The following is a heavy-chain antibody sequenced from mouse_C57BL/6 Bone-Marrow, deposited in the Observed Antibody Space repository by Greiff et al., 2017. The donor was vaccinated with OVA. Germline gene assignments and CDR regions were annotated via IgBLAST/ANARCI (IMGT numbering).Heavy chain of an antibody. CDR3: ARGQLRLRIGYAMDY. D-gene: IGHD3-2*02. V-gene: IGHV1-72*01. CDR2: IDPNSGGT. CDR1: GYTFTSYW. Sequence: QQSCKASGYTFTSYWMHWVKQRPGRGLEWIGRIDPNSGGTKYNEKFKSKATLTVDKPSSTAYMQLSSLTSEDSAVYYCARGQLRLRIGYAMDYWGQGTSVTVSS. J-gene: IGHJ4*01.